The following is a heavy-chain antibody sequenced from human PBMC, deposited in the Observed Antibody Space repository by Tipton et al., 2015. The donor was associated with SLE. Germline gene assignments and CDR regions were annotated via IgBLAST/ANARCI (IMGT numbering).Heavy chain of an antibody. CDR2: INPSGGST. J-gene: IGHJ4*02. CDR3: ARVDTAMVGGDY. CDR1: GYTFTGYY. Sequence: QVQLVQSGPEVKKPGASVKVSCKASGYTFTGYYMHWVRQAPGQGLEWMGIINPSGGSTSYAQKFQGRVTMTRDTSTSTVYMELSSLRSEDTAVYYCARVDTAMVGGDYWGQGTLVTVSS. V-gene: IGHV1-46*01. D-gene: IGHD5-18*01.